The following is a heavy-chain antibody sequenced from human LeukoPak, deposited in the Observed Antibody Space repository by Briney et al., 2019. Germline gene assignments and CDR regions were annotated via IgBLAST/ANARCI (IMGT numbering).Heavy chain of an antibody. V-gene: IGHV3-48*03. CDR1: GFTFSSYE. CDR3: AVNYDLDY. J-gene: IGHJ4*02. Sequence: GSLRLSCAASGFTFSSYEMNWVRQAPGKGLEWVSYISSSGRTIYYADSVQGRFTISRDNAKNSLYLQMNSLRAEDTAVYYCAVNYDLDYWGKGTLAPVSS. CDR2: ISSSGRTI. D-gene: IGHD4-11*01.